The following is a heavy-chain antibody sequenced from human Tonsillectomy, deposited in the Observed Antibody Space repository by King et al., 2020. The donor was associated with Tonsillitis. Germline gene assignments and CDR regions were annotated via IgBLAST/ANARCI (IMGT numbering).Heavy chain of an antibody. CDR2: INPNNGAT. D-gene: IGHD2-15*01. V-gene: IGHV1-2*02. J-gene: IGHJ3*02. CDR1: GYTFTGYS. CDR3: SRTADVVVGVAARVAAGDI. Sequence: VQLVQSGAEVKKPGASVKVSCKASGYTFTGYSMHWVRQAPGQGLEWMGWINPNNGATNYGQKFQGRVTMTRDTSISTAYMELSSLRSDDTAVYYCSRTADVVVGVAARVAAGDIGGQGTKGTVSA.